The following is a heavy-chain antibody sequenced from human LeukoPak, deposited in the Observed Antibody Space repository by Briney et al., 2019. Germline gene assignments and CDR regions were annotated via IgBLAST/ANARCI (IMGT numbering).Heavy chain of an antibody. V-gene: IGHV3-7*01. CDR2: IKQDGSEK. CDR3: AKDQTENYYDSSGPGY. D-gene: IGHD3-22*01. Sequence: GGSLRLSCAASGFTFSSYWMSWVRQAPGKGLEWVANIKQDGSEKYYVDSVKGRSTISRDNAKNSLYLQMNSLRAEDTAVYYCAKDQTENYYDSSGPGYWGQGTLVTVSS. J-gene: IGHJ4*02. CDR1: GFTFSSYW.